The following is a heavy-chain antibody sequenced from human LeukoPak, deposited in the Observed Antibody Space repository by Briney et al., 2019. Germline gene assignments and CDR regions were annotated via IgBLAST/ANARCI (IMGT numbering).Heavy chain of an antibody. V-gene: IGHV3-23*01. J-gene: IGHJ5*02. CDR2: ISGSGGST. CDR3: AKDPAAVAVLSMWFDP. CDR1: GFTFSSYA. Sequence: GGSLRLSCAASGFTFSSYAMSWVRQAPGKGLEWVSAISGSGGSTYYADSVKGRFTISRDNSKNTLYLQMNSLRAEDTAVYYCAKDPAAVAVLSMWFDPWGQGTLVTVSS. D-gene: IGHD6-19*01.